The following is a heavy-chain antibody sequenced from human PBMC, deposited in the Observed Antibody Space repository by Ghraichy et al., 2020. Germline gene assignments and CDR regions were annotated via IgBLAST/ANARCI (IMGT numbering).Heavy chain of an antibody. Sequence: GGSLRLSCAGSGFTFNSYAMNWVRQAPGKGLEWVPIISGRGSTPYYADPVKGRFTFSRDNSKNILYLQMNSLRAEDTAVYYCAKENKRTTAAGPIDYWGQGTMVTVS. V-gene: IGHV3-23*01. CDR2: ISGRGSTP. J-gene: IGHJ4*02. CDR1: GFTFNSYA. D-gene: IGHD6-13*01. CDR3: AKENKRTTAAGPIDY.